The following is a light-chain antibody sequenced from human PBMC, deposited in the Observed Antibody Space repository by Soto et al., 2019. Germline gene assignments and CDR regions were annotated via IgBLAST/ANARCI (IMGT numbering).Light chain of an antibody. CDR2: AAS. CDR1: QGVSNF. J-gene: IGKJ1*01. Sequence: DIQMTQSPSSLSASVGDRVTITCRASQGVSNFLVWYQQKPGKVPKLLIYAASTLQSGVPTRFRGSGSGTDFTLTISSLQHEDFATYYCQNYNSAPRTFGQGTKVAIK. CDR3: QNYNSAPRT. V-gene: IGKV1-27*01.